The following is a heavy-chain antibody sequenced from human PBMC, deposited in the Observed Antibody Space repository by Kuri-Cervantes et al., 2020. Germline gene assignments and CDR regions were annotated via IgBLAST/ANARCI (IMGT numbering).Heavy chain of an antibody. CDR2: IRSKANSYAT. Sequence: GGSLRLSCAASGFTFSGSAMHWVRQASGKGLEWVGRIRSKANSYATAYAASVKGRFTISRDDSKDTLYLQMNSLKIEDAAVYYCTTGPRPSGNGMDVWGQGTTVTVLL. CDR1: GFTFSGSA. J-gene: IGHJ6*02. D-gene: IGHD3-10*01. CDR3: TTGPRPSGNGMDV. V-gene: IGHV3-73*01.